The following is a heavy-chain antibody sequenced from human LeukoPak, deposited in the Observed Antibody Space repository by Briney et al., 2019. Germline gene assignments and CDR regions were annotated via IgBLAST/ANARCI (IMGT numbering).Heavy chain of an antibody. CDR1: GFTFSSYE. CDR3: ARDFTPHYFDY. D-gene: IGHD2-15*01. Sequence: GGSLRLSCAASGFTFSSYEMIWVRQAPGKGLEWVSYISSSGNIIYYADSVKGRFTIPRDNAKNSLSLQMNSLRAEDTAVYYCARDFTPHYFDYWGQGTLVTVSS. J-gene: IGHJ4*02. V-gene: IGHV3-48*03. CDR2: ISSSGNII.